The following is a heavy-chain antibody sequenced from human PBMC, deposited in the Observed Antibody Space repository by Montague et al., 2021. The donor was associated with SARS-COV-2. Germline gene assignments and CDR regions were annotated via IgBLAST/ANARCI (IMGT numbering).Heavy chain of an antibody. D-gene: IGHD6-13*01. J-gene: IGHJ6*02. CDR3: ARVGRQQLVRLSGMDV. V-gene: IGHV4-39*07. CDR2: IYYSGST. CDR1: GGSISSSSYY. Sequence: SETLSLTCTVSGGSISSSSYYWGWIRQPLGKGLEWIGSIYYSGSTYYNPSLKSRVTISVDTSKDQFSLKLNSVTAADTAVYYCARVGRQQLVRLSGMDVWGQGTTVTVSS.